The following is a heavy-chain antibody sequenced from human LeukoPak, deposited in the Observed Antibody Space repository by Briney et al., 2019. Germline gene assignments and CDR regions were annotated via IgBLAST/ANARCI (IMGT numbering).Heavy chain of an antibody. D-gene: IGHD6-13*01. J-gene: IGHJ4*02. Sequence: PGGSLRLSCAASGFTFSSYAMHWVRQAPGKGLEWVAVISYDGSNKYYADSVKARFTISRDNSKNTLYLQMNSLRAEDTAVYYCARDHPYSSIYYYFDYWGQGTLVTVSS. V-gene: IGHV3-30-3*01. CDR3: ARDHPYSSIYYYFDY. CDR1: GFTFSSYA. CDR2: ISYDGSNK.